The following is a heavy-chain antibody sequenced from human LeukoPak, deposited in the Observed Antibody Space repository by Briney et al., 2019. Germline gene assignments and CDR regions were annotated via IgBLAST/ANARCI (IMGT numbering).Heavy chain of an antibody. CDR1: GFTFSSYG. Sequence: GGSLRLSCAASGFTFSSYGMHWVRQAPGKGLEWVAFIRYDGSNKYYADSVKGRFTISRDNSKNTLYLQMNSLRAEDTAVYYCARAELLSLDYWGQGTLVTVSS. CDR3: ARAELLSLDY. D-gene: IGHD2-21*02. CDR2: IRYDGSNK. V-gene: IGHV3-30*02. J-gene: IGHJ4*02.